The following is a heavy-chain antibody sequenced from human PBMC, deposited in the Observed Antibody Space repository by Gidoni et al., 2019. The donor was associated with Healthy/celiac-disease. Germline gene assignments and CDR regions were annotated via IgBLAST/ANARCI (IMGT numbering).Heavy chain of an antibody. CDR3: AKEHYSGSFPDGWFDP. V-gene: IGHV3-30*18. D-gene: IGHD1-26*01. CDR2: ISYDGSNK. J-gene: IGHJ5*02. Sequence: GFTFSSYGMHWVRQAPGKGLEWVAVISYDGSNKYYADSVKGRFTISRDNSKNTLYLQMNSLRAEDTAVYYCAKEHYSGSFPDGWFDPWGQGTLVTVSS. CDR1: GFTFSSYG.